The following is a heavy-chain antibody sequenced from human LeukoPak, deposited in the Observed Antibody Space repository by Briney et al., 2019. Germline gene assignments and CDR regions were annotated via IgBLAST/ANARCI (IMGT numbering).Heavy chain of an antibody. D-gene: IGHD1-26*01. CDR1: GYSFTGHY. J-gene: IGHJ3*01. V-gene: IGHV1-2*02. CDR3: ARVRVGATGSLDVFNL. CDR2: INPHSGAT. Sequence: ASVKVACKASGYSFTGHYIHWVRQPPGQGLEWMGWINPHSGATNYAQKIQDRVTMTRDTSISTAYMELSSLRSDDTAMYYCARVRVGATGSLDVFNLWGQGTMVTVSS.